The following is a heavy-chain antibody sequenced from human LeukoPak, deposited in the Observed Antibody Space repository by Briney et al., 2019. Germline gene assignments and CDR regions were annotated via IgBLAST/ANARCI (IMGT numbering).Heavy chain of an antibody. CDR3: ARGGRAYCGGDCYSDWFDP. D-gene: IGHD2-21*02. CDR1: GFTFSSYS. CDR2: ISRSSKTI. V-gene: IGHV3-48*04. J-gene: IGHJ5*02. Sequence: GGSLRLSCAASGFTFSSYSMNCVRQAPGKGLEWVSYISRSSKTIDYAESVKGRFTISRDNAKNSLYLQMNSLRAEDTAVYYCARGGRAYCGGDCYSDWFDPWGQGTLVTVSS.